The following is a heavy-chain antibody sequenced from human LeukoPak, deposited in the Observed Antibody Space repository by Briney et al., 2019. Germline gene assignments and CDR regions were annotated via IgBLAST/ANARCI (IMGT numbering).Heavy chain of an antibody. J-gene: IGHJ4*02. Sequence: GGSLRLSCAASGFTFSSYAMSWVRQAPGKGLEWVSAISGSGGSTYYADSVKGRFTISRDNSKNTLYLQMNSLRAEDTAVYYCAKTRRWEIAAAGTVDYWGQGTLVTVSS. D-gene: IGHD6-13*01. CDR1: GFTFSSYA. CDR3: AKTRRWEIAAAGTVDY. V-gene: IGHV3-23*01. CDR2: ISGSGGST.